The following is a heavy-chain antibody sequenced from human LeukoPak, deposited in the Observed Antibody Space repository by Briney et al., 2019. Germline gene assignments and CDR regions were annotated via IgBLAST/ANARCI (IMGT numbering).Heavy chain of an antibody. Sequence: AGSLRHSCVASGIIFINYAMSWVRPAPRKGLEWVSHISGSGTSTSSADSVKGRFTISRDNTKNTLYLQMNSLRPEDTAAYFCARVYCESSGYYYSHFDYWGRGTLVTVSS. J-gene: IGHJ4*02. CDR1: GIIFINYA. CDR3: ARVYCESSGYYYSHFDY. CDR2: ISGSGTST. D-gene: IGHD3-22*01. V-gene: IGHV3-23*01.